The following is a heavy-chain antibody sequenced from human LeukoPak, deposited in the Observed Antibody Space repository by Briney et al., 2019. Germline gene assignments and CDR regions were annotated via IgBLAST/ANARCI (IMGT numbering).Heavy chain of an antibody. Sequence: ASVKVSCKASGYTFTSYDTNWVRQATGQGLEWMGWMNPNSGNTGYAQKFQGRVTMTRNTSISTAYMELSSLRSEDTAVYYCARPYSNYDYYYYYMDVWGKGTTVTVSS. J-gene: IGHJ6*03. V-gene: IGHV1-8*01. CDR3: ARPYSNYDYYYYYMDV. CDR1: GYTFTSYD. CDR2: MNPNSGNT. D-gene: IGHD4-11*01.